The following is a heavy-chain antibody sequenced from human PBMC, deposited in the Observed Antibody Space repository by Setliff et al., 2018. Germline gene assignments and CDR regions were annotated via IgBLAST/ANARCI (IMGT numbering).Heavy chain of an antibody. D-gene: IGHD6-19*01. V-gene: IGHV3-23*03. Sequence: GGSLRLSCEASGFTFSNYAMGWVRQAPGKGLEWVSVIYSGGSRTYSADSVKGRFTIFRDNSRNTLHLQMNSLRAEDTAVYYCAKDQRESTGWFKLFDYWGQGVLVTVPQ. CDR2: IYSGGSRT. CDR3: AKDQRESTGWFKLFDY. J-gene: IGHJ4*02. CDR1: GFTFSNYA.